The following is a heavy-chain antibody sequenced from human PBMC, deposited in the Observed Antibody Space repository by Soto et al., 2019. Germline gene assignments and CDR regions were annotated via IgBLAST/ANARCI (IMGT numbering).Heavy chain of an antibody. V-gene: IGHV3-72*01. D-gene: IGHD3-10*01. J-gene: IGHJ6*03. Sequence: GGSLRLSCAASGFTFSDHYMDWVRQAPGKGLEWVGRTRNKANSYTTEYAASVKGRITISSDDSKNSLYLQMNSLKTEDTAVYYCSRGATYYYGSGSYYNDGYYYYYMDVWGKGTTVTVSS. CDR1: GFTFSDHY. CDR2: TRNKANSYTT. CDR3: SRGATYYYGSGSYYNDGYYYYYMDV.